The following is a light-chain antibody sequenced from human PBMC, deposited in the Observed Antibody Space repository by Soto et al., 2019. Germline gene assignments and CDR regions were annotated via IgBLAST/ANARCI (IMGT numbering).Light chain of an antibody. J-gene: IGKJ4*01. V-gene: IGKV3-11*01. Sequence: DIVLTQSPATLSLSPGERGTISCRASQSVTSYLAWYQQKPGKAPRRLIYDASNRDTGIPARFSGSGSGTDFTLTISSLEPEDFAVYYCQQRSDWPLTFGGGTKVEIK. CDR1: QSVTSY. CDR2: DAS. CDR3: QQRSDWPLT.